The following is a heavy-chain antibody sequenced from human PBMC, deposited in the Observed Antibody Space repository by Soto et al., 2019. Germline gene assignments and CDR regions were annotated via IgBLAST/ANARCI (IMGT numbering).Heavy chain of an antibody. J-gene: IGHJ1*01. V-gene: IGHV3-23*01. CDR3: AKDLAHGDSSTLFQH. CDR1: GFTFSSYA. D-gene: IGHD4-17*01. CDR2: ISGSGGST. Sequence: PGGSLRLSCAASGFTFSSYAMSWVRQAPGKGLEWVSAISGSGGSTYYADSVKGRFTISRDNSKNTLYLQMNSLRAEDTAVYYCAKDLAHGDSSTLFQHWGQGTLVTVSS.